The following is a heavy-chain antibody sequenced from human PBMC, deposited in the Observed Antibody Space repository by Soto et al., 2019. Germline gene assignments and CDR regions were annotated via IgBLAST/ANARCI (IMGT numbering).Heavy chain of an antibody. D-gene: IGHD6-19*01. V-gene: IGHV3-9*01. CDR2: ISWNSGSI. CDR3: FEQWGN. J-gene: IGHJ4*02. CDR1: EFTFDDYA. Sequence: EVQLVESGGGLVQPGRSLRLSCAASEFTFDDYAMHWVRQAPGKGLEWVSGISWNSGSIGYADSVKGRFTISRDNAKNSLYLQMNSLRAEDTALYHCFEQWGNWGQGTLVTVSS.